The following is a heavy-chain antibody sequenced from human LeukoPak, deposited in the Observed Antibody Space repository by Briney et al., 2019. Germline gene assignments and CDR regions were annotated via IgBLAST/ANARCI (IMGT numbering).Heavy chain of an antibody. D-gene: IGHD5-12*01. V-gene: IGHV3-74*01. CDR3: IRTLIVATSTYMDV. CDR2: VNSDGTGT. CDR1: GFTFSSYW. J-gene: IGHJ6*03. Sequence: GGSLRLSCAASGFTFSSYWMHWVRQAPGKGLVWVSRVNSDGTGTTYADSVEGRFTISRDNAKNTVYLQMHSLRAEDTAIYYCIRTLIVATSTYMDVWGKGTTVTVSS.